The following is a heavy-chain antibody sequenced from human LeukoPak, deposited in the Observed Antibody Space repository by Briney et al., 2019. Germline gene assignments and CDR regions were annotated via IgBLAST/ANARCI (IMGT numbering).Heavy chain of an antibody. CDR3: ARLFWGIGAFDI. CDR2: IYHSGST. Sequence: SETLSLTCAVSGYSISTGYYWAWIRQPPGKGLEWIGSIYHSGSTYYNPSLKSRVITSVDTSKNQFSLKMTSVTAAGTAVYYCARLFWGIGAFDIWGQGTMVTVSS. D-gene: IGHD3-16*01. J-gene: IGHJ3*02. CDR1: GYSISTGYY. V-gene: IGHV4-38-2*01.